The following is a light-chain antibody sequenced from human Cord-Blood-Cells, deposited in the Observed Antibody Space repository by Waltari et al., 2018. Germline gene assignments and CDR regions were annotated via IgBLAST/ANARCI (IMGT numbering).Light chain of an antibody. V-gene: IGKV4-1*01. J-gene: IGKJ1*01. Sequence: DIVMTQSPDSLAVSLGVRATITCQPRQSVLYSSNNKNYLAWYQQKPGQPPKLLVYWASTRESGVPDRFSGSGSGTDFTLTISSLQAEDVAVYYCQQYYSTPTFGQGTKVEIK. CDR3: QQYYSTPT. CDR2: WAS. CDR1: QSVLYSSNNKNY.